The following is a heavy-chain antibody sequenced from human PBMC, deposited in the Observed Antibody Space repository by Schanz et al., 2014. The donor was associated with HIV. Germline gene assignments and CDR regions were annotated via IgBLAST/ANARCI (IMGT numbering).Heavy chain of an antibody. D-gene: IGHD6-19*01. J-gene: IGHJ6*02. CDR1: GFTFSNFA. Sequence: EVQVVESGGGLVQPGGSLRLSCAASGFTFSNFAMSWVRQAPGKVLEWVSSISGSGVSTFYAGSVKGRFTISRDDSSDTLYLQMNSLRPEDTAVYYCAKSHKHDSSDYYRFYYFGMDVWGQGTTVTVSS. CDR3: AKSHKHDSSDYYRFYYFGMDV. V-gene: IGHV3-23*04. CDR2: ISGSGVST.